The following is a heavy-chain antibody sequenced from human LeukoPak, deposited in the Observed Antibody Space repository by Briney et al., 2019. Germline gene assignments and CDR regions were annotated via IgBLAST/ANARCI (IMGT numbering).Heavy chain of an antibody. Sequence: PGGSLRLSCAASGLTFSNYAMNWVRQAPGKGLERVSGLSGSGVSSYYADSVKGRFTISRDNSKNTLFLQMSSLRAEDTAVYYCARSSRSYYYYGMDVWGQGTTVTV. CDR2: LSGSGVSS. J-gene: IGHJ6*02. CDR1: GLTFSNYA. V-gene: IGHV3-23*01. CDR3: ARSSRSYYYYGMDV.